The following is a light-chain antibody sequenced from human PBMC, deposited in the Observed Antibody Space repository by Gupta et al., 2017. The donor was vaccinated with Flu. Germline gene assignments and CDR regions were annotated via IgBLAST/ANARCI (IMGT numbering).Light chain of an antibody. Sequence: SSLSASVGDRVTITCRASQSISSYLNWYQQKPGKAPKLLIYAASSLQSGVPSRFSGSGSGTDFTLTISSLQPEDFATYYCQQSYSTLVFTFGPGTKVDIK. CDR3: QQSYSTLVFT. CDR2: AAS. V-gene: IGKV1-39*01. CDR1: QSISSY. J-gene: IGKJ3*01.